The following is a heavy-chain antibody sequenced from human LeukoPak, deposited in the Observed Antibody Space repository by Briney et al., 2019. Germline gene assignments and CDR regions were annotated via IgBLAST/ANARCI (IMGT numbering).Heavy chain of an antibody. Sequence: SVTVSCMASGGTFSSYAISWVRQAPGQGLEWMGGIIPIFGTANYAQKFQGRVTITTDESTSTAYMELSSLRSEDTAVYYCASRYCSSTTCSNWFDPWGQGTLVTVSS. CDR3: ASRYCSSTTCSNWFDP. V-gene: IGHV1-69*05. D-gene: IGHD2-2*01. CDR2: IIPIFGTA. J-gene: IGHJ5*02. CDR1: GGTFSSYA.